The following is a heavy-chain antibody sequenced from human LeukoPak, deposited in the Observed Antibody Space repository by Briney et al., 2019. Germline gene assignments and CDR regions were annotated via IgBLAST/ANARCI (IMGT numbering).Heavy chain of an antibody. V-gene: IGHV1-18*04. D-gene: IGHD2-2*01. CDR3: ARDRRAYCSSTSCYGVFDY. CDR2: ISAYNGNT. CDR1: GYTFTSYG. Sequence: ASVKVSCKASGYTFTSYGISWVRQAPGQGLEWMGWISAYNGNTNYAQKLQGRVTMTTDTSPSTAYMELRSLRSDDTAVYYCARDRRAYCSSTSCYGVFDYWGQGTLVTVSS. J-gene: IGHJ4*02.